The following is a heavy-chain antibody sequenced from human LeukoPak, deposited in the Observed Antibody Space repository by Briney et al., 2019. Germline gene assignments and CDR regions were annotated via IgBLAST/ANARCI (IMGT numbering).Heavy chain of an antibody. CDR3: AKATELWLLDY. CDR1: GFTFTNYG. D-gene: IGHD5-18*01. V-gene: IGHV3-33*06. CDR2: IWYDGSNK. Sequence: GGSLRLSCAASGFTFTNYGMHWVRQAPGKGLEWVAIIWYDGSNKYYADSVKGRFTISRDNSKTTLYLQMNSLRAEDTAVYYCAKATELWLLDYWGQGTLVTVSS. J-gene: IGHJ4*02.